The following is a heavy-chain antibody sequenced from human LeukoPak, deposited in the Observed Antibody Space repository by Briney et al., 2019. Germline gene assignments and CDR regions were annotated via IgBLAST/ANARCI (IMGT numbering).Heavy chain of an antibody. V-gene: IGHV1-69*13. Sequence: ASVKVSCKASGGTFSSYAISWVRQAPGQGLEWMGGIIPIFGTANYAQKFQGRVTITADESTSTAYMELSRLRSDDTAVYYCARADSSGEDAFDIWGQGTMVTVSS. D-gene: IGHD3-22*01. J-gene: IGHJ3*02. CDR1: GGTFSSYA. CDR3: ARADSSGEDAFDI. CDR2: IIPIFGTA.